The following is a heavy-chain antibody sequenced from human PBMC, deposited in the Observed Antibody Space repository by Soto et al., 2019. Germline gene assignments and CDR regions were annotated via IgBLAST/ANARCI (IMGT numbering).Heavy chain of an antibody. CDR2: INHTGGT. CDR1: GGSVNGYY. J-gene: IGHJ5*02. D-gene: IGHD3-3*01. V-gene: IGHV4-34*02. CDR3: ATLITVFGVLIPPFDL. Sequence: QVHLQQWGAGLLKPSETLSLTCAVYGGSVNGYYWNWIRQPPGKGLEWIGEINHTGGTHYNTSLTSRGTMSVNPSKTLFSLRLSAVTAADTAMYYCATLITVFGVLIPPFDLWGQGTQVTVSS.